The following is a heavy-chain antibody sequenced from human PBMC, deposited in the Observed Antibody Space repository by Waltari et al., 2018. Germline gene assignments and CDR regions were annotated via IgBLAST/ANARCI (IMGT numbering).Heavy chain of an antibody. D-gene: IGHD5-12*01. CDR3: ARVFVGYDYWYFDL. CDR1: GYTFTSYD. Sequence: QVQLVQSGAEVKKPGASVKVSCKASGYTFTSYDINWVRQATGQGLEWMGWMNPNSGNTGYEQKFQGRVTITRNTSISTAYMELSSLRSEDTAVYYCARVFVGYDYWYFDLWGRGTLVTVSS. CDR2: MNPNSGNT. V-gene: IGHV1-8*03. J-gene: IGHJ2*01.